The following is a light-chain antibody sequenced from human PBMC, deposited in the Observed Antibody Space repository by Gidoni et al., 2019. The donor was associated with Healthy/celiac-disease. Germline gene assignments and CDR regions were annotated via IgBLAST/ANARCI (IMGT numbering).Light chain of an antibody. CDR2: GAS. V-gene: IGKV3-15*01. CDR3: QQYIDWPRT. CDR1: QSVNSN. J-gene: IGKJ1*01. Sequence: EIVMTQSPATLSVSPGERATLSCRASQSVNSNLGWYQQKPGPAPRILIYGASARATGVPARFSGSGSGTEFTLTISSLQSEDAAVYYCQQYIDWPRTFGQGTKVEIK.